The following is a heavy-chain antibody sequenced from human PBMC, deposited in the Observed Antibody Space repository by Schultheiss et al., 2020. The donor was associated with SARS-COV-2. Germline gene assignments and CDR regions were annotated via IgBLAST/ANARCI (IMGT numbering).Heavy chain of an antibody. Sequence: SETLSLTCTVSGGSISSGGYYWSWIRQHPGKGLEWIGYIYYSGTTNYNPSLWSRVTISVDTSKNQFSLKLSSVTAADTAVYYCARGQGEATPSNWFDPWGQGTLVTVSS. D-gene: IGHD5-12*01. CDR1: GGSISSGGYY. J-gene: IGHJ5*02. CDR3: ARGQGEATPSNWFDP. V-gene: IGHV4-61*08. CDR2: IYYSGTT.